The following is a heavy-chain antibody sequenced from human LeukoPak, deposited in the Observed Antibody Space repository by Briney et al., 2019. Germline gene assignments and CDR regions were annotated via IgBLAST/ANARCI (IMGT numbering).Heavy chain of an antibody. J-gene: IGHJ6*03. CDR3: ARGGARGLELRWYYMDV. D-gene: IGHD1-7*01. CDR1: GGSISSYY. Sequence: PSETLSLTCTVSGGSISSYYWSWIRQPAGKGLEWIGRIYTSGSTNYNPSLKSRVTMSVDTSKNQFSLKLSSVTAADTAVYYCARGGARGLELRWYYMDVWGKGTTVTVSS. V-gene: IGHV4-4*07. CDR2: IYTSGST.